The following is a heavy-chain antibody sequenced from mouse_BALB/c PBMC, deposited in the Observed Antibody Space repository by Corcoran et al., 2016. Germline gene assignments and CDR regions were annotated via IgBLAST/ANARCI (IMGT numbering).Heavy chain of an antibody. CDR2: IDPANGNT. CDR1: GFNIKDTY. J-gene: IGHJ1*01. CDR3: ANWDWYFDV. Sequence: GQLRQSGKELVKPGASVKLACTASGFNIKDTYMHWVKQRPEQCLEWIGRIDPANGNTKYDPKFQGKATITADTSSNTAYLQLSSLTSEDTAVYYCANWDWYFDVWGAGTTVTVS. D-gene: IGHD4-1*01. V-gene: IGHV14-3*02.